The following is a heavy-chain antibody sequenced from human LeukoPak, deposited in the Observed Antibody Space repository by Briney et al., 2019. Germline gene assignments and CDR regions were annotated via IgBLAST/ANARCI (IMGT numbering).Heavy chain of an antibody. CDR2: INPNSGGT. V-gene: IGHV1-2*02. D-gene: IGHD3-10*01. Sequence: ASVKVSCKASGYTFTTYYMHWVRQAPGQGLEWMGWINPNSGGTNYAQKFQGRVTMTRDTSISTAYMELSRLRSDDTAVYYCARDPPVRGVIITRDDYWGQGTLVTVSS. CDR1: GYTFTTYY. CDR3: ARDPPVRGVIITRDDY. J-gene: IGHJ4*02.